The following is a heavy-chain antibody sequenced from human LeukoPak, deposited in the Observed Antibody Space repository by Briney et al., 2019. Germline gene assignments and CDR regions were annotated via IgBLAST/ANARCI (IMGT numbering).Heavy chain of an antibody. CDR1: GYTFTSFG. J-gene: IGHJ4*02. V-gene: IGHV1-18*01. D-gene: IGHD7-27*01. CDR2: ISAYNGNT. CDR3: ARDNLGFDY. Sequence: ASVKVSCKASGYTFTSFGIIWGRQAPGQGLEWMGWISAYNGNTNYAQKVQGRITMTTARSTNTAYMELRSLRPYDTAVYYCARDNLGFDYWGQGTLVTVS.